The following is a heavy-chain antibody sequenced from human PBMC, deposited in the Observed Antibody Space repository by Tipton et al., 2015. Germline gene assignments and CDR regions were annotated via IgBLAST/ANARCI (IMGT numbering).Heavy chain of an antibody. Sequence: TLSLTCTVSGGSISHYYWSWIRQPPGKGLEWFGHIYYSGSTNYNPSLKSRVTMSVDTSKNQFSLKLASVTAADTAVYYCAGHLAYRDTWSAQGFWGQGTLVTVSS. CDR2: IYYSGST. D-gene: IGHD3-3*01. CDR3: AGHLAYRDTWSAQGF. CDR1: GGSISHYY. J-gene: IGHJ4*02. V-gene: IGHV4-59*08.